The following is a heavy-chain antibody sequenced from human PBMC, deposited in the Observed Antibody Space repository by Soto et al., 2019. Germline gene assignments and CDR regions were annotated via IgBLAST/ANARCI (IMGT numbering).Heavy chain of an antibody. Sequence: SETLSLTCAVYGGSFSGYYWSWIRQPPGKGLEWIGEINHSGSTNYNPSLKSRVTISVDTSKNQFSLKLSSVTAADTAVYYCAREIGYCSSTSCWALSHYYYYGMDVWGQGTTVTVS. CDR2: INHSGST. D-gene: IGHD2-2*01. CDR1: GGSFSGYY. J-gene: IGHJ6*02. CDR3: AREIGYCSSTSCWALSHYYYYGMDV. V-gene: IGHV4-34*01.